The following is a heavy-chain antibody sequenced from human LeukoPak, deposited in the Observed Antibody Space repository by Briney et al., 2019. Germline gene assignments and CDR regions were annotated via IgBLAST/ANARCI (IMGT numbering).Heavy chain of an antibody. CDR2: IYTSGST. CDR3: ARDCSSTSCYKQGMDV. V-gene: IGHV4-4*07. CDR1: GGSISSYY. J-gene: IGHJ6*02. Sequence: SETLSLTCTVSGGSISSYYWSWIRQPAGKGLEWIGRIYTSGSTNYNPSLKGRVTMSVDTSKNQFSLKLSSVTAADTAVYYCARDCSSTSCYKQGMDVWGQGTTVTVSS. D-gene: IGHD2-2*01.